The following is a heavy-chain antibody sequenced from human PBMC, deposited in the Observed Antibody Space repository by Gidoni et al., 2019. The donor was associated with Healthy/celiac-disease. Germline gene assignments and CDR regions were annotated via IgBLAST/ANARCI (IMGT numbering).Heavy chain of an antibody. Sequence: EVQLVESGGGLVQPGRSLRLSCAASGFTFDDYDMHWVRQAPGKGLGLVSGISWNSGSIGYADSVKGRFTISRDNAKNSLYLQMNSLRAEDTALYYCAKGYCSSTSCLDNWFDPWGQGTLVTVSS. V-gene: IGHV3-9*01. CDR3: AKGYCSSTSCLDNWFDP. D-gene: IGHD2-2*01. J-gene: IGHJ5*02. CDR1: GFTFDDYD. CDR2: ISWNSGSI.